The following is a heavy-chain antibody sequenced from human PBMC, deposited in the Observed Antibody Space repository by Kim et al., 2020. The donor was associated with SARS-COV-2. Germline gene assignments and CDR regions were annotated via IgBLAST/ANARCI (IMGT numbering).Heavy chain of an antibody. V-gene: IGHV3-7*01. J-gene: IGHJ5*02. CDR1: GFSFRNYR. CDR2: IDQDGGEK. D-gene: IGHD6-19*01. CDR3: ARRVFTSGWYTSGRAVDNWFDP. Sequence: GGSLRLACAASGFSFRNYRMSWVRQAPGKGLEWVANIDQDGGEKAYVDSLKGRFTISRDNAKDSVYLQMNSLRAEDTAVYYCARRVFTSGWYTSGRAVDNWFDPWGQGTLVTVS.